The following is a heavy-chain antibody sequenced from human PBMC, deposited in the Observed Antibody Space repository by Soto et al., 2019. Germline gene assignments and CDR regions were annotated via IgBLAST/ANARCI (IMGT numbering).Heavy chain of an antibody. Sequence: QVQLVQSGAEVKKPGSSVKVSCKASGGTFSSYTISWVRQAPGQGLEWMGRIIPILGIANYAQKFQGRVTXSADKSTSTAYMELSSLRSEDTAVYYCASLAGWFDPWGQGTLVTVSS. CDR1: GGTFSSYT. J-gene: IGHJ5*02. V-gene: IGHV1-69*02. CDR3: ASLAGWFDP. CDR2: IIPILGIA.